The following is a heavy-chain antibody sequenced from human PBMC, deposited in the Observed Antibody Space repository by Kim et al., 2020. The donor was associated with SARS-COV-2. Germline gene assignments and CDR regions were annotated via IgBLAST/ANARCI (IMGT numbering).Heavy chain of an antibody. J-gene: IGHJ6*04. CDR1: GGSFSGYY. Sequence: SETLSLTCAVYGGSFSGYYWSWIRQPPGKGLEWIGEINHSGSTNYNPSLKSRVTISVDTSKNQFSLKLSSVTAADTAAYYCYFRDWFGMDVWGKGTTVTV. CDR2: INHSGST. V-gene: IGHV4-34*01. D-gene: IGHD3-9*01. CDR3: YFRDWFGMDV.